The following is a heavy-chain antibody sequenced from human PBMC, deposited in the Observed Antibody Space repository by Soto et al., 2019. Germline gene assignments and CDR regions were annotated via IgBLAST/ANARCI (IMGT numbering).Heavy chain of an antibody. V-gene: IGHV3-30-3*01. Sequence: GGSLRLSCAASGFTFSSYAMHWVRQAPGKGLEWVAVISYDGSNKYYADSVKGRFTISRDNSKNTLYLQMNSLRAEDTAVYYCAREKMVGTAFDIWGQGTMVTVSS. J-gene: IGHJ3*02. CDR3: AREKMVGTAFDI. D-gene: IGHD2-8*01. CDR1: GFTFSSYA. CDR2: ISYDGSNK.